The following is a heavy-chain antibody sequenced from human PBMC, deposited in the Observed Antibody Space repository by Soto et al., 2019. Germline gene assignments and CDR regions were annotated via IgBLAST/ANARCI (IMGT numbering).Heavy chain of an antibody. J-gene: IGHJ4*02. V-gene: IGHV5-51*01. Sequence: PGESLKISCMGSGYSFNTYWIGWVRQMPGKGLEWMGIIYPGDFDTRYSPSFQGHVTMSVDKSINTAYLQWSSLETSDTAMYYCARPFETSGWYDYWGQGTLVTVSS. CDR1: GYSFNTYW. D-gene: IGHD6-19*01. CDR2: IYPGDFDT. CDR3: ARPFETSGWYDY.